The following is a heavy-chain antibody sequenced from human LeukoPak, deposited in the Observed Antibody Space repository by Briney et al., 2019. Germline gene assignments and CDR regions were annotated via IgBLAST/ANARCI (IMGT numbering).Heavy chain of an antibody. CDR2: ISRGSDDK. V-gene: IGHV3-11*05. D-gene: IGHD3-10*01. Sequence: KSGGPLRLFCAGSGFTFSDYYMAWIPETRGKALQRVLYISRGSDDKAYADSVKGRFTISRDNGKNSLYLQMNSLTAEDTAVYYCAREFGISRAFDIWGQGTMVTVSS. CDR3: AREFGISRAFDI. CDR1: GFTFSDYY. J-gene: IGHJ3*02.